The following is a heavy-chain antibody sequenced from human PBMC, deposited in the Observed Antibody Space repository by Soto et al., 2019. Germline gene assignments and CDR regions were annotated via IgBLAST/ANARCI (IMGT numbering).Heavy chain of an antibody. D-gene: IGHD6-13*01. CDR3: ASDSVAAAGTRCSDWYFDL. CDR2: INAGNGNT. V-gene: IGHV1-3*01. CDR1: GYTFTSYA. J-gene: IGHJ2*01. Sequence: QVQLVQSGAEVKKPGASVKVSCKASGYTFTSYAMHWVRQAPGQRLEWMGWINAGNGNTTYSQKFQGRVTTTRDTSASTAYMELTSLRSEDTAVYYCASDSVAAAGTRCSDWYFDLWGRGTLVTVS.